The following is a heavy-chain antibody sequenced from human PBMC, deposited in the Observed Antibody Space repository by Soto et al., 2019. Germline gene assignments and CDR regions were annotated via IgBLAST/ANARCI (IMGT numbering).Heavy chain of an antibody. CDR3: ARGIYYYYSSGYYPDFDY. J-gene: IGHJ4*02. D-gene: IGHD3-22*01. CDR2: IGAYNGNT. Sequence: ASVKVSCKASGYTFTSYGISWVRQAPGQGLEWMGWIGAYNGNTNYAQKLQGRVTMTTDTSTSTAYMELRSLRSDDTAVYYCARGIYYYYSSGYYPDFDYWGQGTLVTVSS. V-gene: IGHV1-18*01. CDR1: GYTFTSYG.